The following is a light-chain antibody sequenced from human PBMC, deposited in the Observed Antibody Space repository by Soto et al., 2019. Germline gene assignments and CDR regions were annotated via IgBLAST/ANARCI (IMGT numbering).Light chain of an antibody. CDR3: QSYDNSVSDYV. Sequence: QSALTQPPSVSGAPGQRVTISGTGSSSNIGAANDVHWYQQLPGRAPTLLIYGNHNRPSGVPDRFSGSKSGTSASLAITGLQSEDEADYYCQSYDNSVSDYVFGTGTKVTVL. CDR2: GNH. CDR1: SSNIGAAND. V-gene: IGLV1-40*01. J-gene: IGLJ1*01.